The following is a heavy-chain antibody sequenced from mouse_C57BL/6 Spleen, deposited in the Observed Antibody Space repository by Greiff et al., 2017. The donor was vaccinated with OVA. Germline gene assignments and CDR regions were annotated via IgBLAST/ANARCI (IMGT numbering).Heavy chain of an antibody. V-gene: IGHV1-7*01. CDR1: GYTFTSYW. J-gene: IGHJ3*01. CDR3: ASSGDYGWIAY. CDR2: INPSSGYT. Sequence: QVQLQQSGAELAKPGASVKLSCKASGYTFTSYWMHWVKQRPGQGLEWIGYINPSSGYTKYNQKFKDKATLTADTSSSTAYMQLSSLTYEDAAVYNCASSGDYGWIAYWGQGTLVTVSA. D-gene: IGHD2-4*01.